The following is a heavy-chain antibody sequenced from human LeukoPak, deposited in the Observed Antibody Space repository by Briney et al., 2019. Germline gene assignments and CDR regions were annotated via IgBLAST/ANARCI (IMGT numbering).Heavy chain of an antibody. CDR3: ARATGYSSGWYPY. D-gene: IGHD6-19*01. CDR2: ISPTSAYI. J-gene: IGHJ4*02. V-gene: IGHV3-21*01. Sequence: GGSLRLSCGATGFTLSGHSMNWVREARGEGLDWVSSISPTSAYIYYQDSVKGRFTISRDDAKNSLYLEMDSLRAEHTAVYYCARATGYSSGWYPYWGQGTLVTVSS. CDR1: GFTLSGHS.